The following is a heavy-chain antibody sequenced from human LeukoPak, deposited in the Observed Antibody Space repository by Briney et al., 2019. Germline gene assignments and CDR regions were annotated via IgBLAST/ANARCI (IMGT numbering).Heavy chain of an antibody. Sequence: ASVKVSCKASGYTFTGYYLHWVRQAPGQGLEWMGWINPNSGDTNYTQKFQGRVTMTRDTSISTAYMELSRLRSDDTAVYYCAKLLQATGTAYWGQGTLVTVSS. CDR2: INPNSGDT. CDR1: GYTFTGYY. V-gene: IGHV1-2*02. D-gene: IGHD6-13*01. J-gene: IGHJ4*02. CDR3: AKLLQATGTAY.